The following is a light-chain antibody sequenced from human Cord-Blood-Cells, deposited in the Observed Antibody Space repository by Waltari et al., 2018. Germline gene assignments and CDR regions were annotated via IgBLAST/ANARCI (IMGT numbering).Light chain of an antibody. J-gene: IGKJ1*01. V-gene: IGKV1-5*03. CDR1: QSISSW. Sequence: DIQMTQSPSTLSASVGDRVTITCRASQSISSWLAWYQQKPGKAPKLLIYKASSLESGVPSRFRGSGSGTEFTLAISSLQPDDFATYYCQQYKSYPWTCGQGTKVEIK. CDR3: QQYKSYPWT. CDR2: KAS.